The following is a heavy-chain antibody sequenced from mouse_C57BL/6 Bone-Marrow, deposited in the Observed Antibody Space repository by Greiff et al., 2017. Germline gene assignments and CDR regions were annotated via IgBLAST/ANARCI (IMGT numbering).Heavy chain of an antibody. D-gene: IGHD1-1*02. J-gene: IGHJ4*01. CDR3: ARDNYYCQEDYYAMDY. CDR1: GFTFSSYA. CDR2: ISDGGSYT. V-gene: IGHV5-4*01. Sequence: EVKLMESGGGLVKPGGSLKLSCAASGFTFSSYAMSWVRQTPEKRLEWVATISDGGSYTYYPDNVKGRFTISRDTAKNNLYLQKSHLKSEDTAMYYCARDNYYCQEDYYAMDYWGQGTSVTVSS.